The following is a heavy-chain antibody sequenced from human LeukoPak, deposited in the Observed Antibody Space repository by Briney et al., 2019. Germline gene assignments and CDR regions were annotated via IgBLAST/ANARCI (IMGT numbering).Heavy chain of an antibody. CDR2: INHNGNVN. J-gene: IGHJ6*02. CDR1: GFIFSNYG. CDR3: ARGGGLDV. Sequence: GGSLRLSCAASGFIFSNYGLNWARQAPGKGLEWVASINHNGNVNYYVDSVKGRFTISRDNAKNSLYLQMSNLRAEDTAVYFCARGGGLDVWGQGATVTVSS. V-gene: IGHV3-7*03. D-gene: IGHD3-16*01.